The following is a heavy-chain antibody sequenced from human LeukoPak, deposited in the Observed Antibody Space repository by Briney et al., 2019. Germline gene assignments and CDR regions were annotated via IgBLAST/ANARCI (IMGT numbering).Heavy chain of an antibody. V-gene: IGHV4-39*07. CDR2: IYYSGST. CDR1: GGSISSSSYY. CDR3: ARGAQLVRLWFDP. D-gene: IGHD6-13*01. J-gene: IGHJ5*02. Sequence: SETLSLTCTVSGGSISSSSYYWGWIRQPPGKGLEWIGSIYYSGSTNYNPSLKSRVTISVDTSKNQFSLKLSSVTAADTAVYYCARGAQLVRLWFDPWGQGTLVTVSS.